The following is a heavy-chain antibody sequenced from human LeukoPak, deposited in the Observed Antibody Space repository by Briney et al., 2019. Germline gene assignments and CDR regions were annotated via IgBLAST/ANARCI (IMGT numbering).Heavy chain of an antibody. Sequence: GSLRLSCAASGFTFSNAWMSWVRQAPGKGLEWVGRIKSKTDGGTTDYAAPVKGRFTISRDDSKNTLYLQMNSLKTEDTAVYYCTTELYQLLSYYFDYWGQGTLVTVSS. J-gene: IGHJ4*02. CDR3: TTELYQLLSYYFDY. CDR1: GFTFSNAW. D-gene: IGHD2-2*01. V-gene: IGHV3-15*01. CDR2: IKSKTDGGTT.